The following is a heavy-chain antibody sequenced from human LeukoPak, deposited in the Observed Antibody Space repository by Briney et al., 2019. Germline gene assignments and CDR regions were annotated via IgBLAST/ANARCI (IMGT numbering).Heavy chain of an antibody. J-gene: IGHJ4*02. Sequence: GGSLRLSCAASGFTFSSYEMNWVRQAPGKGLEWVSYISSGSTIYDADSVKGRFTIARDNAKNSLYLQMNSLRAEDTAVYYCARESIAVAGAPFDYWGQGTLVTVSS. D-gene: IGHD6-19*01. CDR2: ISSGSTI. CDR1: GFTFSSYE. CDR3: ARESIAVAGAPFDY. V-gene: IGHV3-48*03.